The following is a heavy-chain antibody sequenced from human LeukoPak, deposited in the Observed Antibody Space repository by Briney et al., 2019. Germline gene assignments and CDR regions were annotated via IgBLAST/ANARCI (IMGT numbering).Heavy chain of an antibody. CDR2: IYTTGTT. CDR1: GGSVSSYY. Sequence: PSETLSLTCTVSGGSVSSYYWSWIRQPAGKGLEYIGRIYTTGTTNYNPSLKSRVTMSLDTSQNQFSLKLSSVTAADTAIYYCARVLGSDWPYYFDYWGQGALVTVSS. V-gene: IGHV4-4*07. D-gene: IGHD6-19*01. CDR3: ARVLGSDWPYYFDY. J-gene: IGHJ4*02.